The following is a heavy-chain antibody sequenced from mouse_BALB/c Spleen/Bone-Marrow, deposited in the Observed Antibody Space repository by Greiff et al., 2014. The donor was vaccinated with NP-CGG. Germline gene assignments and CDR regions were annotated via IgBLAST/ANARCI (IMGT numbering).Heavy chain of an antibody. J-gene: IGHJ4*01. Sequence: QVQLQQSGAELMKPGASVKISCKATGYTFSSYWMEWVKQRPGHGLEWIGEILPGSGSTNYNEKFKGKATFTADTSSNTAYMQLSSLTSEDSAVYYCAREDIATVVEMDYWGQGTSVTVSS. CDR2: ILPGSGST. V-gene: IGHV1-9*01. CDR1: GYTFSSYW. D-gene: IGHD1-1*01. CDR3: AREDIATVVEMDY.